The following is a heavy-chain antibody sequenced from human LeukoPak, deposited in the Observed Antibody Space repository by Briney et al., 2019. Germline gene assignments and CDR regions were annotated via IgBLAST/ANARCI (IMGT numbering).Heavy chain of an antibody. V-gene: IGHV3-30*02. J-gene: IGHJ4*02. D-gene: IGHD1-26*01. CDR3: ARGFDDSGSYSPFFDY. CDR2: IRFDELDR. CDR1: GFTFRTYG. Sequence: GGSLRLSCAASGFTFRTYGMHWVRQAPGKGLEWVSFIRFDELDRYYADSVKGRFFISRDNSRSTLYLQMNSLRAEDTAVYYCARGFDDSGSYSPFFDYWGQGTLVTVSS.